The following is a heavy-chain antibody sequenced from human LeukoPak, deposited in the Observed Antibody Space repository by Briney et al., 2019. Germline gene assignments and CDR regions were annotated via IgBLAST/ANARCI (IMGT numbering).Heavy chain of an antibody. J-gene: IGHJ1*01. D-gene: IGHD6-6*01. Sequence: PSETLSLTCTVSGGSISSGSYYWSWIRQPARMGLEWIGHIYTSGSTNYNPSLKSRVTISVDTSKNQFSLKLSSVTAADTAVYYRGRGDILSPEMYCSSSLLDAEYFQHLRERTMVTVSP. CDR2: IYTSGST. CDR3: GRGDILSPEMYCSSSLLDAEYFQH. V-gene: IGHV4-61*09. CDR1: GGSISSGSYY.